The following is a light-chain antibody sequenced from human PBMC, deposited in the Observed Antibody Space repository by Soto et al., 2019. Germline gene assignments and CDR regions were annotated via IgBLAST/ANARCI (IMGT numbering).Light chain of an antibody. J-gene: IGKJ5*01. V-gene: IGKV1-6*02. Sequence: AIQMTQSPSSQSASVGDRVTITCRASQAIRNDLGWYQQKPGKAPKLLIYAASSLQSGVPSRFSSSGSGTDFTLTISSLQAEDFATYYCLQDYNYPPTFGQGTRLEIK. CDR3: LQDYNYPPT. CDR1: QAIRND. CDR2: AAS.